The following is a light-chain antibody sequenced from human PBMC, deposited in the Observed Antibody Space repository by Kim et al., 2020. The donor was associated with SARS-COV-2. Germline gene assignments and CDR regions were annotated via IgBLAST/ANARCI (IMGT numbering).Light chain of an antibody. J-gene: IGKJ4*01. Sequence: SASVGDRVTITCRARQSISTNLNWYQQKSGKAPKLLIYAASSLQGGVPSRFSGSGSGTDFTLTISSLQPEDSATYYCQQSNSTPLTFGGGTRVEI. V-gene: IGKV1-39*01. CDR3: QQSNSTPLT. CDR2: AAS. CDR1: QSISTN.